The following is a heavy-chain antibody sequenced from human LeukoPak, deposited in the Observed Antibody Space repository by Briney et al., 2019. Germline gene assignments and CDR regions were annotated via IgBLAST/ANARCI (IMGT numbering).Heavy chain of an antibody. CDR2: ISYSGDMI. D-gene: IGHD3-3*01. CDR1: GFAFNIYE. V-gene: IGHV3-48*03. J-gene: IGHJ6*02. Sequence: GGSLRLSCAASGFAFNIYEMIWVRQAPGKGLEWLSYISYSGDMIYYADSVRGRFTVSRDNAKNSLFLQMNSLRAGDTAVYFCARGAFWSGYFAYYGFDVWGQGTTVTVSS. CDR3: ARGAFWSGYFAYYGFDV.